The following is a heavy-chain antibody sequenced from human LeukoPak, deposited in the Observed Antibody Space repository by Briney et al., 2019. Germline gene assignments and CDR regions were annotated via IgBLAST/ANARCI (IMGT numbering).Heavy chain of an antibody. CDR2: ISYDGSNK. Sequence: PGGSLRLSCAASGFTFSSYAMHWVRQAPGRGLEWVAVISYDGSNKYYADSVKGRFTISRDNSKNTLYLQMNSLRAEDTAVYYCARDMGSGWYAVGYGFDYWGQGTLVTVSS. V-gene: IGHV3-30*04. D-gene: IGHD6-19*01. CDR1: GFTFSSYA. J-gene: IGHJ4*02. CDR3: ARDMGSGWYAVGYGFDY.